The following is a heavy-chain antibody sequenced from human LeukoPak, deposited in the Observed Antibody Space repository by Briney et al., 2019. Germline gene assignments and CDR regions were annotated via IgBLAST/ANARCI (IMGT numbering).Heavy chain of an antibody. CDR1: GFTFTGHS. J-gene: IGHJ4*02. Sequence: GRSLRLSCVASGFTFTGHSMHWVRQAPGKGLEWVAVVGSNEKTIFYADSLKGRFTMSRDNSKNTVYLQMNSLRAEDTAIYYCAKWDGFGDSWGQGTLVAVSS. CDR3: AKWDGFGDS. V-gene: IGHV3-30*04. CDR2: VGSNEKTI. D-gene: IGHD3-10*01.